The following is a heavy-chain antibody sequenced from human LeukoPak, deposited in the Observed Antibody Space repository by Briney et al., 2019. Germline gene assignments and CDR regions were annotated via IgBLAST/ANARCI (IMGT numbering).Heavy chain of an antibody. Sequence: PSETLCLTCTVSGDSITNYYWNWIRQPPGKGLEWIGFSYYTGSSLYNPSLKSRVTISVDSSKSQFSLKLSSVTAADTAVYYCAKWNSVYNAFDVWGQGTIVTVSS. D-gene: IGHD1/OR15-1a*01. CDR3: AKWNSVYNAFDV. V-gene: IGHV4-59*03. J-gene: IGHJ3*01. CDR2: SYYTGSS. CDR1: GDSITNYY.